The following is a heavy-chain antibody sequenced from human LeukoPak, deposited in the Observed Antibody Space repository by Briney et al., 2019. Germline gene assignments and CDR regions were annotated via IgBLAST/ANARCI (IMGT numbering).Heavy chain of an antibody. J-gene: IGHJ5*02. Sequence: PGGSLRLSCAASGFTVSSNYMSWVRQAPGKGLEWVSAIYSGGDTYHADSVKGRFTISRDNSKNTLDLQMNSLRAEDTAVYYCARDALSWQAAERHAVGSPWGQGTLVTVSS. V-gene: IGHV3-53*01. CDR2: IYSGGDT. CDR3: ARDALSWQAAERHAVGSP. CDR1: GFTVSSNY. D-gene: IGHD6-13*01.